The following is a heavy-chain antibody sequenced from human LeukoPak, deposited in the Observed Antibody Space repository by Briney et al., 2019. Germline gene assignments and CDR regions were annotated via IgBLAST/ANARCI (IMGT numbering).Heavy chain of an antibody. CDR3: ARLSYCSSTSCYLAYYYYYMDV. Sequence: ASVKVSCKASGYTFTWYYMQWVGQARGQGGEGKGWINPNSGGTNYAQKFQGRVTINRERSIRKDYMEVSRLRSADPAVYYCARLSYCSSTSCYLAYYYYYMDVWGKGTTVTVSS. CDR2: INPNSGGT. V-gene: IGHV1-2*02. CDR1: GYTFTWYY. J-gene: IGHJ6*03. D-gene: IGHD2-2*01.